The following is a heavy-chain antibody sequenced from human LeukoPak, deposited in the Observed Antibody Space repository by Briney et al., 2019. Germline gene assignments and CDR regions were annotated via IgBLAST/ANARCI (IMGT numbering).Heavy chain of an antibody. CDR2: ISGDGGST. D-gene: IGHD6-13*01. J-gene: IGHJ4*02. Sequence: GGSLRLSCAASGFTFDDYAMHWVRQAPGKGLEWVSLISGDGGSTYYADSVKGRFTISRDNSKNSLYLQMNSLRADDTAVYYCARVGGSWFSDYWGQGTLVTVSS. CDR3: ARVGGSWFSDY. V-gene: IGHV3-43*02. CDR1: GFTFDDYA.